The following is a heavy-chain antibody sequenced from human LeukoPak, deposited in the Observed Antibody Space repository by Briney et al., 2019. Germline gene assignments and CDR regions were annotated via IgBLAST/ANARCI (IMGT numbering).Heavy chain of an antibody. V-gene: IGHV4-61*02. CDR1: GGSISSGSYY. Sequence: SSETLSLTCTVSGGSISSGSYYWSWIRQPAGKGLEWIGRIYTSGSTNYNPSLKSRVTISVDTSKNLFSLKLSSVTAADTAVYYCARGVGAFDYWGQGTLVTVSS. J-gene: IGHJ4*02. CDR3: ARGVGAFDY. D-gene: IGHD1-26*01. CDR2: IYTSGST.